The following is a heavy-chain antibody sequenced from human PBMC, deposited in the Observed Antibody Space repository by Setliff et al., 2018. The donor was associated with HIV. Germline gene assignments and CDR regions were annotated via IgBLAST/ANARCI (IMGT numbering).Heavy chain of an antibody. Sequence: HPGGSLRLSCAASGFTFSNYEMNWVRQAPGKGLEWVSYISSSGSTIYYADSVKGRFTISRDSAKNSLYLQMNSLRAEDTAVYYCARDRGYSGFDPDYFDYWGQGTPVTVSS. D-gene: IGHD5-12*01. V-gene: IGHV3-48*03. CDR2: ISSSGSTI. J-gene: IGHJ4*02. CDR3: ARDRGYSGFDPDYFDY. CDR1: GFTFSNYE.